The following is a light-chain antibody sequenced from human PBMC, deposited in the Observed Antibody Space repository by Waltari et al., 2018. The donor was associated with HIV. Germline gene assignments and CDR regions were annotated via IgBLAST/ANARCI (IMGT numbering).Light chain of an antibody. Sequence: QSALTQPPSASGSPGQSVTISCTGTSRDVGGYKYVTWYQQLPGRAPKLMIYDVTKRPARVPDRFSGSKSGNTASLTVSGLQAEDEADYFCSSYSGSNTLVFGGGTKLTVL. CDR1: SRDVGGYKY. V-gene: IGLV2-8*01. CDR3: SSYSGSNTLV. CDR2: DVT. J-gene: IGLJ2*01.